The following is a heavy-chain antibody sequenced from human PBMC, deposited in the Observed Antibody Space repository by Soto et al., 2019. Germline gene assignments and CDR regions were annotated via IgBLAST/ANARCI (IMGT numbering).Heavy chain of an antibody. V-gene: IGHV4-59*08. Sequence: QVQLQESGPGLVKPSETLSLTCTVSGGSISSYYCSWIRQPPGKGLEWIGYIYYSGSTNYNPSLKSRVTISVDTSKNQFSLKLTSVTAADTAVYYCARGGGSPDYWGQGTLVTVSS. J-gene: IGHJ4*02. CDR3: ARGGGSPDY. D-gene: IGHD1-26*01. CDR2: IYYSGST. CDR1: GGSISSYY.